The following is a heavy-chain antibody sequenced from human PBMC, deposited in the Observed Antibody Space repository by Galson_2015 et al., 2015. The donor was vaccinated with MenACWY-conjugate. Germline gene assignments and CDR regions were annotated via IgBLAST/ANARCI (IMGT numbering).Heavy chain of an antibody. CDR2: ITPMFGTA. D-gene: IGHD4-23*01. J-gene: IGHJ4*02. Sequence: SVKVSCKASGGTFSTYVFDWVRQAPGQGLEWMGGITPMFGTAKYAQKFQGRVTITADKSTCTAYMELSNLRSEDTGVYYCAREGKANDYGGNSADYWGQGTLVTVSS. V-gene: IGHV1-69*06. CDR3: AREGKANDYGGNSADY. CDR1: GGTFSTYV.